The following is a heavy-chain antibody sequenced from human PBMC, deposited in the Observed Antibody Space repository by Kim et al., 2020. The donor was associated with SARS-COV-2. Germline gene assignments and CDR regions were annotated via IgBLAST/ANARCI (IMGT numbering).Heavy chain of an antibody. V-gene: IGHV4-34*01. CDR3: ARNPLITMVRGAKYYFDY. J-gene: IGHJ4*02. Sequence: KSRVTISVDTSKNQFSLKLSSVTAADTAVYYCARNPLITMVRGAKYYFDYWGQGTLVTVSS. D-gene: IGHD3-10*01.